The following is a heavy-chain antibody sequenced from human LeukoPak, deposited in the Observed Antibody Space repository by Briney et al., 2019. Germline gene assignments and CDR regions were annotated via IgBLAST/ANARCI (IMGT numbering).Heavy chain of an antibody. Sequence: GGSLRLSCAASGFTFSGSAMHWVRQASGKGLEWVGRIRSKANSYATAYAASVKGRFTISRDDSKNTAYLQMNSLKTEDTAVYYCTSTIAARPRYWGQETLVTVSS. CDR2: IRSKANSYAT. J-gene: IGHJ4*02. CDR1: GFTFSGSA. V-gene: IGHV3-73*01. D-gene: IGHD6-6*01. CDR3: TSTIAARPRY.